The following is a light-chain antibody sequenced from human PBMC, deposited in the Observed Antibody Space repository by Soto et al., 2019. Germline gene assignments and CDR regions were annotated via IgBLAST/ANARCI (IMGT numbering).Light chain of an antibody. CDR2: GTS. CDR3: QQYGSSSWT. V-gene: IGKV3-20*01. Sequence: EIVLTQSPGTLSLSPGERATLSCRASQSVSSSYLAWYQQKPGQAPRLLIYGTSSRATAIPDRFSGSGSGTDFTLTISRLEPEDFAAYYCQQYGSSSWTFGQGTKVEIK. J-gene: IGKJ1*01. CDR1: QSVSSSY.